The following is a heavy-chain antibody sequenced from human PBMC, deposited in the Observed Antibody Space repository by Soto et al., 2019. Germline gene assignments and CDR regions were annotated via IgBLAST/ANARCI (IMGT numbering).Heavy chain of an antibody. J-gene: IGHJ4*02. CDR3: ARYSGSYYVPIDY. Sequence: QVQLQESGPGLVKPSQTLSLTCTVSGGSISSGGYYWSWIRQHPGKGLEWIGYIYYSGSTYYNPSLMRRVTISVDTSKNQFSLKLSSVTAADTAVYYCARYSGSYYVPIDYWGQGTLVTVSS. CDR1: GGSISSGGYY. CDR2: IYYSGST. D-gene: IGHD1-26*01. V-gene: IGHV4-31*03.